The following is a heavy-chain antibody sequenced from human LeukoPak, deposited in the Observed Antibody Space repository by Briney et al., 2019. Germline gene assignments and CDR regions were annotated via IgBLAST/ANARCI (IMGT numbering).Heavy chain of an antibody. Sequence: GGSLRLSCAASGFSLSSYGMHWVRQAPGKGLEWVAVIWYDGSNKYYADSVKGRFTISRDNSKNTLYLQMNSLRAEDTAVYYCARKHQYYFDYWGQGTLVTVSS. CDR3: ARKHQYYFDY. V-gene: IGHV3-33*01. CDR1: GFSLSSYG. J-gene: IGHJ4*02. CDR2: IWYDGSNK.